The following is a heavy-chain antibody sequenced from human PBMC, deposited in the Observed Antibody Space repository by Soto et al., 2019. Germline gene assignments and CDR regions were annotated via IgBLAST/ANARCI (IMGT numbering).Heavy chain of an antibody. CDR2: ISNDGGLK. CDR1: GFSFRSYG. Sequence: GGSLRLSCAVSGFSFRSYGMHWVRQAPGKGLEWVAVISNDGGLKLYTDSVKGRFTXXXXXXXXXXXXXXXXXXXXXXAVYFCANGEGGFYDYSLGYWGQGTQVTVS. CDR3: ANGEGGFYDYSLGY. D-gene: IGHD3-3*01. J-gene: IGHJ1*01. V-gene: IGHV3-30*03.